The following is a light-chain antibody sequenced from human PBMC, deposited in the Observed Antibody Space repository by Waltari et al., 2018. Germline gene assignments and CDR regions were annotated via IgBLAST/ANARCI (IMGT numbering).Light chain of an antibody. J-gene: IGLJ2*01. CDR2: EVS. CDR1: SSDVGGYKY. CDR3: SSYAGNNVV. Sequence: QSALTQPPSASGSPGQSVSISCTGTSSDVGGYKYVSWYQQHPGQAPKLLIYEVSKRPSGVPYRFSGSKSGNTASLTVSGLQVEDEAGYYCSSYAGNNVVFGGGTKLTVL. V-gene: IGLV2-8*01.